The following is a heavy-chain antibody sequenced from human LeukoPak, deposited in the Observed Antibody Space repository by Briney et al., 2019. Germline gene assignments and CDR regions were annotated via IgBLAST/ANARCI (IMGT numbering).Heavy chain of an antibody. CDR1: GVSISSYY. CDR2: IYYSGST. D-gene: IGHD3-22*01. J-gene: IGHJ6*02. Sequence: PSETLSLTCTVSGVSISSYYWSWVRQPPGKGLEWIGYIYYSGSTNYNPSLTSRVTISVDTSKNQCSLKLSSVTAADTAVYYCARDYYDYYYGMDVWGQGTTVTVSS. V-gene: IGHV4-59*01. CDR3: ARDYYDYYYGMDV.